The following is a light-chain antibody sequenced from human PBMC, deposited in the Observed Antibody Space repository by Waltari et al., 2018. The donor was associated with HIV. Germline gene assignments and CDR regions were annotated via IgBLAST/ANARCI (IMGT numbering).Light chain of an antibody. CDR3: QQYNNWPPAYT. Sequence: QAPATLSVSPGDTATLSCRASQSVSTNLAWYQQKPGQAPRLLFYDASTRATGVPARFSGGGSETEFTLTITSLQSEDFAVYYCQQYNNWPPAYTFGQGTKLEIK. CDR2: DAS. V-gene: IGKV3-15*01. CDR1: QSVSTN. J-gene: IGKJ2*01.